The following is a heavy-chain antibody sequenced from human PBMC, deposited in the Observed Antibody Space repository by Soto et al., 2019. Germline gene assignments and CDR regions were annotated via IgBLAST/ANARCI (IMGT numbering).Heavy chain of an antibody. Sequence: PGESLKISCKGSGYSFSSYWIGWVRQMPGKGLEWMGIIYPGDSDTRYSPSFQGQVTISADKSISTAYLQWSSLKASDTAMYYCARLKSGEQWLVPAFDIWGQGTMVTVSS. J-gene: IGHJ3*02. D-gene: IGHD6-19*01. CDR2: IYPGDSDT. CDR1: GYSFSSYW. V-gene: IGHV5-51*01. CDR3: ARLKSGEQWLVPAFDI.